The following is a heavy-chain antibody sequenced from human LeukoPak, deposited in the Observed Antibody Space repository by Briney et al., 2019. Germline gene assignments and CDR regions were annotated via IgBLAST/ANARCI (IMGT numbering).Heavy chain of an antibody. V-gene: IGHV3-30*02. J-gene: IGHJ4*02. D-gene: IGHD3-22*01. CDR2: IRSDGSEK. CDR3: AKHDSSSVY. CDR1: GFIFSNYG. Sequence: GGSLRLSCAVSGFIFSNYGMHWVRQAPGKGLEWVAFIRSDGSEKNYAGSVKGRFTISRDNSKNTLYVQMNSLRADDTAVYYCAKHDSSSVYWGQGTLVTVSS.